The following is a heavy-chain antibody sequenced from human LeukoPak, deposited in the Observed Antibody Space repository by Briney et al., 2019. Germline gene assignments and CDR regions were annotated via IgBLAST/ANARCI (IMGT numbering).Heavy chain of an antibody. V-gene: IGHV4-59*01. J-gene: IGHJ4*02. CDR3: ARGSGVSSDY. CDR1: SGSISSYY. D-gene: IGHD3-10*01. Sequence: SETLSLTCTVSSGSISSYYWSWIRQPPGKGLEWIGYIYYSGSTNYNPSLKSRVTISVDTSKNQFSLKLSSVTAADTAVYYCARGSGVSSDYWGREPWSPSPQ. CDR2: IYYSGST.